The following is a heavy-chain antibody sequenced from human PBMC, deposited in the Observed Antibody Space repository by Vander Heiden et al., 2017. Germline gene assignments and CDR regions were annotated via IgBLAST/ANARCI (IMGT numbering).Heavy chain of an antibody. V-gene: IGHV3-53*01. CDR3: ARVLGAQIYDDSSGRGWFDP. J-gene: IGHJ5*02. Sequence: EVQLVESGGGLIQPGGSLRLSCAAYGFTVSSNYMSWVRQAPGKELECVSVIYSGGSTYYADSVKGRFTISRDNSKNTLYLQRNRMRAEETAVYYCARVLGAQIYDDSSGRGWFDPWGQGTMVTVYS. CDR2: IYSGGST. CDR1: GFTVSSNY. D-gene: IGHD3-22*01.